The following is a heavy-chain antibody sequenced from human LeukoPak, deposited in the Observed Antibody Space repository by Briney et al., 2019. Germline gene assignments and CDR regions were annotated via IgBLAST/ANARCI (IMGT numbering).Heavy chain of an antibody. CDR2: IWYDGSKK. J-gene: IGHJ4*02. Sequence: GGALRLSCAATGFTFSSYRMHGVRQAAGKGLEGVAVIWYDGSKKYYPDSVKDRFTISRDNSKNTLYLQMNSLRAKDTAVYYCARDLGYCSGGSCYTLRYWGQGTLVTVSS. CDR3: ARDLGYCSGGSCYTLRY. D-gene: IGHD2-15*01. CDR1: GFTFSSYR. V-gene: IGHV3-33*01.